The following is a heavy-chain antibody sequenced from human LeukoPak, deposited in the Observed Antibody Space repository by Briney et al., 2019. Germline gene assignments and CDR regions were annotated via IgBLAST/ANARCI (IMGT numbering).Heavy chain of an antibody. CDR3: ARHRERLYGDYFDH. Sequence: SETLSLTCVVSGDSISSSNYHWGRIRQPPGRGLEWIGSLYYSGTSYYNLSLKRRATVSVDTSRNQFSLRLTSMTASDAALYYCARHRERLYGDYFDHWGQGTLVTDSP. J-gene: IGHJ4*02. CDR1: GDSISSSNYH. CDR2: LYYSGTS. V-gene: IGHV4-39*01. D-gene: IGHD4-17*01.